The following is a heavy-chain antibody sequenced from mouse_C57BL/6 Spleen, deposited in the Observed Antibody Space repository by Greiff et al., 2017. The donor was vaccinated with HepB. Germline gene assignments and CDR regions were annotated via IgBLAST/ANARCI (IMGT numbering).Heavy chain of an antibody. Sequence: QVQLQQPGAELVKPGASVKLSCKASGYTFTSYWMHWVKQRPGRGLEWIGRIDPNSGGTKYNEKFKSKATLTVDKPSSTAYMQLSSLTSEDSAVYYCARFITTVVGDYYAMDYWGQGTSVTVSS. CDR1: GYTFTSYW. CDR3: ARFITTVVGDYYAMDY. D-gene: IGHD1-1*01. CDR2: IDPNSGGT. J-gene: IGHJ4*01. V-gene: IGHV1-72*01.